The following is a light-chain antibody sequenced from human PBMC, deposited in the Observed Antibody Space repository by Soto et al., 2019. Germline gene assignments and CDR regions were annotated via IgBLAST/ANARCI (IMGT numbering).Light chain of an antibody. J-gene: IGKJ2*01. CDR3: QQTRRAPRT. V-gene: IGKV3-11*01. CDR1: QSLSSY. Sequence: EIVLTQSPATVSLSPGERATLSCWASQSLSSYLAWYQQKPGQAPRLLIYDASNRANGIPARFTGSGSGTDFTLGISSLELEDFATYYCQQTRRAPRTFGPGTKLEIK. CDR2: DAS.